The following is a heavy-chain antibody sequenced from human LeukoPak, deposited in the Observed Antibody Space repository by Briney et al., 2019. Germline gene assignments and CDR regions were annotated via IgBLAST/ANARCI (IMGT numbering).Heavy chain of an antibody. D-gene: IGHD3-22*01. V-gene: IGHV4-59*01. Sequence: PSETLSLTCTVSGGSISSYYWSWIRQPPGKGLEWIGYIYYSGSTNYNSSLKSRVTILVDMSKNQFSLKLSSVTAADTAVYYCARGRADSSGPSPRDAFDIWGQGTMVTVSS. J-gene: IGHJ3*02. CDR1: GGSISSYY. CDR2: IYYSGST. CDR3: ARGRADSSGPSPRDAFDI.